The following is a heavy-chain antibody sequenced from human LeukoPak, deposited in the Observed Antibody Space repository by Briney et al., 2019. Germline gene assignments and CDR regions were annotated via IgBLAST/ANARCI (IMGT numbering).Heavy chain of an antibody. Sequence: GGSLRLSCAASGFTFSSYWMSWVRQAPGKGLEWVSSISSSSSYIYYADSVKGRFTISRDNAKNSLYLQMNSLRAEDTAVYYCAREPDYGDYVDYWGQGTLVTVSS. CDR2: ISSSSSYI. CDR1: GFTFSSYW. V-gene: IGHV3-21*01. CDR3: AREPDYGDYVDY. J-gene: IGHJ4*02. D-gene: IGHD4-17*01.